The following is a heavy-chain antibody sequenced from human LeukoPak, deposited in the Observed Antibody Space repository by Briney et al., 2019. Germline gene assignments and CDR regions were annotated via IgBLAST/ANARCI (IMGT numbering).Heavy chain of an antibody. Sequence: ASVKVSCKASGYTFTDYYFHWVRQAPGQGLEWMGWFNTNSGGTNYAQKFQGRVTMTRDTSISTAYMELSNLRSDDTAVYYCAKDQGGRYYGCIDYWGQGTRVTVSS. CDR3: AKDQGGRYYGCIDY. J-gene: IGHJ4*02. V-gene: IGHV1-2*02. CDR2: FNTNSGGT. CDR1: GYTFTDYY. D-gene: IGHD1-26*01.